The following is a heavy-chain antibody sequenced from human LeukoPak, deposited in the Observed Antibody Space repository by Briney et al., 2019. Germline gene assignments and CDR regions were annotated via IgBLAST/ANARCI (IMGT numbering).Heavy chain of an antibody. CDR2: ISFDGSNQ. J-gene: IGHJ4*02. V-gene: IGHV3-30*18. CDR3: AKPPEVGATVGYFDY. D-gene: IGHD1-26*01. Sequence: GGSLRLSCAASGFIFSSYGMHWVRQAPGKGLEWVALISFDGSNQYYADSVKGRFTISRDNSKNTLYLQMNSLRAEDTAVYYCAKPPEVGATVGYFDYWGQGTLVTVSS. CDR1: GFIFSSYG.